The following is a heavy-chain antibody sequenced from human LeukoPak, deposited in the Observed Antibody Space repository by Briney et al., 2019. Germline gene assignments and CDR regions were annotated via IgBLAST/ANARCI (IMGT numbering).Heavy chain of an antibody. V-gene: IGHV3-64*01. CDR2: ISSNGGST. J-gene: IGHJ4*02. D-gene: IGHD3-3*01. CDR1: GFTFSSYA. CDR3: ARARFLEWSPSDY. Sequence: PGGSLRLSCAASGFTFSSYAMHWVRQAPGKGLECVSAISSNGGSTYYANSVKGRCTISGDNSKNTLFLQMGVLRAEDMAVYYAARARFLEWSPSDYWGQGTLVTVSS.